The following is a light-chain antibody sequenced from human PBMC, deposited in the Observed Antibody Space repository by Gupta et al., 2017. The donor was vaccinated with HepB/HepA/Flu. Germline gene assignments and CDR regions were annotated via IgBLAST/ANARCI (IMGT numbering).Light chain of an antibody. Sequence: DIQMTQSPSTLSASVGDRVTITCRASQSISSWLAWYQQKPGKAPNLLIYKASRVQSGVPSRFSGSGSGTEFTLTISSRQPDDFGTYYCQQEINSPLTFGGGTKVEIK. V-gene: IGKV1-5*03. J-gene: IGKJ4*01. CDR3: QQEINSPLT. CDR2: KAS. CDR1: QSISSW.